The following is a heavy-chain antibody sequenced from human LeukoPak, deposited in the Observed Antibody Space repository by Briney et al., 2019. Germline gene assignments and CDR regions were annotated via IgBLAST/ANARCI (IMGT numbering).Heavy chain of an antibody. CDR3: AAGSNYWFDP. D-gene: IGHD4-11*01. CDR1: GGSFSGYY. CDR2: INHSGSTEINHSGST. J-gene: IGHJ5*02. V-gene: IGHV4-34*01. Sequence: PSETLSLTCAVYGGSFSGYYWSWIRQPPGKGLEWIGEINHSGSTEINHSGSTNYNPSLKSRVTIPADTSKNQFSLKLSSVTAADTAVYYCAAGSNYWFDPWGQGTLVTVSS.